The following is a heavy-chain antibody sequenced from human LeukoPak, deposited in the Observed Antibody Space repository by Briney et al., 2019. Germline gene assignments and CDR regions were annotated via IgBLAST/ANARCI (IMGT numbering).Heavy chain of an antibody. J-gene: IGHJ4*02. V-gene: IGHV3-73*01. CDR1: GFTFSGSA. Sequence: GGSLRLSCAASGFTFSGSAMHWVRQASGKGLEWVGRIRSKANSYATAYAASVKGRFTISRDDSKNTAYLQMNSLKTEDRAVYYCILGGRGYCSSTSCYYFDYWGQGTLVTVSS. D-gene: IGHD2-2*01. CDR2: IRSKANSYAT. CDR3: ILGGRGYCSSTSCYYFDY.